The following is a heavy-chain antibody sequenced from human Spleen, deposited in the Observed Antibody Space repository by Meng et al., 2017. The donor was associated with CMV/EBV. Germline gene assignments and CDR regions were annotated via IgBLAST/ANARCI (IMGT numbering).Heavy chain of an antibody. CDR2: INPILGTT. CDR1: GGTFNNYA. J-gene: IGHJ6*01. Sequence: SVKVSCKASGGTFNNYAINWVRQAPGQGLEWMGGINPILGTTNYAQKFQGRVTITTDEATSTAFVELSSLRSEDTAVYYCARQPIVVMVPSTIQAYYALDVWGQGTTVTVSS. V-gene: IGHV1-69*05. CDR3: ARQPIVVMVPSTIQAYYALDV. D-gene: IGHD2-2*02.